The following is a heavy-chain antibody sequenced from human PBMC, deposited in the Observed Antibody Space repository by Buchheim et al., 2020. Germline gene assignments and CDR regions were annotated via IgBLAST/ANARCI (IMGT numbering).Heavy chain of an antibody. CDR1: GFTFSSYS. J-gene: IGHJ6*02. CDR2: ISSSSSTI. CDR3: AREGGELERGAYYHYYGMDV. V-gene: IGHV3-48*01. Sequence: EVQLVESGGGLVQPGGSLRLSCAASGFTFSSYSMNWVRQAPGKGLEWVSYISSSSSTIYYADSVKGRFTISRDNAKNSLYLQMNSLRAEDTAVYYCAREGGELERGAYYHYYGMDVWGQGTT. D-gene: IGHD1-1*01.